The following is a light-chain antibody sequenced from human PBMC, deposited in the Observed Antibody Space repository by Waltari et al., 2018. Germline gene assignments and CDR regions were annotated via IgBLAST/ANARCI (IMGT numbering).Light chain of an antibody. CDR3: QQYAASWWT. V-gene: IGKV3-20*01. CDR1: QTISNNY. Sequence: EIVLTQSPVTLSLSPGERATLPCRGSQTISNNYVAWYQQKPGQAHRLLIFGASKRAPGIPERFSGSGSGTDFTVTINGLEPEDAAVFYCQQYAASWWTFGQGAKVEIK. CDR2: GAS. J-gene: IGKJ1*01.